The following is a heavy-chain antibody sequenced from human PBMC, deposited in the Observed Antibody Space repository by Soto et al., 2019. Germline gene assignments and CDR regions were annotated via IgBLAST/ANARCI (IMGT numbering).Heavy chain of an antibody. CDR2: IYWDDDK. D-gene: IGHD1-26*01. V-gene: IGHV2-5*02. CDR3: AHRLPGRRVGAGGEGFDY. J-gene: IGHJ4*02. CDR1: GFSLSTSGVG. Sequence: QITLKESGPTLVKPTQTLTLTCTFSGFSLSTSGVGVGWIRQPPGKALEWLALIYWDDDKRYSPSLKSRLTITKDTSKNPVVHTMTNMDTVDTATYYCAHRLPGRRVGAGGEGFDYWGQGTLVTVSS.